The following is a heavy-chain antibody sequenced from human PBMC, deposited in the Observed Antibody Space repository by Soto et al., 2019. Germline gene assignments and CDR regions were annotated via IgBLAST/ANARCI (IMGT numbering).Heavy chain of an antibody. D-gene: IGHD2-15*01. CDR2: ITINGGST. CDR1: GFTFSNYA. V-gene: IGHV3-64*04. CDR3: VAAGISLEY. J-gene: IGHJ6*01. Sequence: GSLRLSCSASGFTFSNYAIHGVLQAPGKGLEYVAAITINGGSTYYADSVKGRFTISRDNSKNTLYLQMNSLRAEDMVVHYWVAAGISLEYWG.